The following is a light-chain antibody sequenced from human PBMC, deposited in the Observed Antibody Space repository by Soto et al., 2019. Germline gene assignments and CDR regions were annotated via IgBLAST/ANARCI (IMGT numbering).Light chain of an antibody. V-gene: IGLV2-14*01. CDR3: SSYTISSTLV. J-gene: IGLJ2*01. CDR2: EVS. CDR1: SSDVGDSNY. Sequence: QSALTQPASVSGSPGQSITISCTGTSSDVGDSNYVSWYQQHPGNAPKLMIYEVSNRPSGVSNRFSGSKSGNTASLTISGLQAEDEADYYCSSYTISSTLVFGGGTKVTVL.